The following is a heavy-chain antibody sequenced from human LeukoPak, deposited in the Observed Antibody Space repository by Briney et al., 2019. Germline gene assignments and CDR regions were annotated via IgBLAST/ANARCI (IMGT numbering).Heavy chain of an antibody. D-gene: IGHD4-23*01. CDR3: AKTTVVTGYWYFDL. V-gene: IGHV3-48*02. CDR2: ISNSSSTI. Sequence: PGGSLRLSCAASGFTFRSYSMNWVRQAPGKGLEWLSFISNSSSTIYYADSVKGRFTISRGNAKSSLYLQMNSLRDEDTAVYYCAKTTVVTGYWYFDLWGRGTLVTVSS. CDR1: GFTFRSYS. J-gene: IGHJ2*01.